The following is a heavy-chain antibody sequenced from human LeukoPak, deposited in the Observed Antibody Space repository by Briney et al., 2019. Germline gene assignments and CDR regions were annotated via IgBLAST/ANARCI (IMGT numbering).Heavy chain of an antibody. J-gene: IGHJ4*02. Sequence: GGSLRLSCAASGFTFSNYWMTWVRQAPGKGLEWVANIKQDASENYFVDSVAGRFTISRDNDKNSVYLQMSSLRAEDTAVYYCVRETGGSASYPDYWGQGTLVTVSS. CDR2: IKQDASEN. V-gene: IGHV3-7*01. D-gene: IGHD1-26*01. CDR1: GFTFSNYW. CDR3: VRETGGSASYPDY.